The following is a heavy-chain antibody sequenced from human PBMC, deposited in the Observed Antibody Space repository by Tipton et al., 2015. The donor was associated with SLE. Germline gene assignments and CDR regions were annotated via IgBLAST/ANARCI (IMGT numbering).Heavy chain of an antibody. V-gene: IGHV4-61*02. CDR3: ARLAHYNSNWYLGV. Sequence: TLSLTCSVSGESMSSTSYYWTWIRQPAGKGLEWIGRIQTSGSTNYNPSLKSRVTLSIDTSRNRFSLRLRSVTAADTAVYYCARLAHYNSNWYLGVWGQGSLVTVSS. D-gene: IGHD3-22*01. J-gene: IGHJ4*02. CDR2: IQTSGST. CDR1: GESMSSTSYY.